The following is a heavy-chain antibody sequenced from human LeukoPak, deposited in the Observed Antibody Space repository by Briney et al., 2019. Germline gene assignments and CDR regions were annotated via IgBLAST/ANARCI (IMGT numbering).Heavy chain of an antibody. D-gene: IGHD5-24*01. CDR1: GHTFTGYY. J-gene: IGHJ4*02. CDR3: ARGRRDGYNFWYY. V-gene: IGHV1-2*02. Sequence: ASVKVSCTASGHTFTGYYMHWVRQAPGQGLEWMGWFNPISGGTDYETKHKGRGTMTRDTSISTAYMELSRLRSDDTAVYYCARGRRDGYNFWYYWGQGTLVTVSS. CDR2: FNPISGGT.